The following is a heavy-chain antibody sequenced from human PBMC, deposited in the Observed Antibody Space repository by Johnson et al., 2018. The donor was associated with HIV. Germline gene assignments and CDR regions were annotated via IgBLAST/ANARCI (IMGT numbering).Heavy chain of an antibody. Sequence: VQLVESGGGVVQPGRSLRLSCAASGFTFSSYAMHWVRQAPGKGLEWVSAIGTAGDTYYPGSVKGRFTISRENAKNSLYLQMNSLRAGDTAVYYCARGGRGHDAFDIWGQGTMVTVSS. J-gene: IGHJ3*02. CDR1: GFTFSSYA. V-gene: IGHV3-13*01. CDR2: IGTAGDT. CDR3: ARGGRGHDAFDI.